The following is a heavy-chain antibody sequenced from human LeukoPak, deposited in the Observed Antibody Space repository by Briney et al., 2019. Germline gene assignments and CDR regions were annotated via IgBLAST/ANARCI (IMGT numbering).Heavy chain of an antibody. CDR2: ISSGSSTI. Sequence: GSLRLSCAASGITFSSYSMNWVRQAPGKGLEWVSYISSGSSTIYYADSVKGRFTISRDNAKNSLYLQMNSLRAEDTAVYYCVSYKRTYGGLLHPDYWGQGTLVTVSS. J-gene: IGHJ4*02. D-gene: IGHD4-23*01. V-gene: IGHV3-48*04. CDR3: VSYKRTYGGLLHPDY. CDR1: GITFSSYS.